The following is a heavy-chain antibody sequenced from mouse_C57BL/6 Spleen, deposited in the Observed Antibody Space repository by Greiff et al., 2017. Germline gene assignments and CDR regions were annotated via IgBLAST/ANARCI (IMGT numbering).Heavy chain of an antibody. V-gene: IGHV1-50*01. CDR3: ARFYDCYYSKAMYY. Sequence: VHLVESGAELVKPGASVKLSCKASGYTFTSYWMQWVKQRPGQGLEWIGEIDPSGSYTNYNQKFKGKATLTVDKSSSTVYMQLSSLTSEDSSVSYCARFYDCYYSKAMYYWGQGTSVTVSS. J-gene: IGHJ4*01. D-gene: IGHD2-3*01. CDR1: GYTFTSYW. CDR2: IDPSGSYT.